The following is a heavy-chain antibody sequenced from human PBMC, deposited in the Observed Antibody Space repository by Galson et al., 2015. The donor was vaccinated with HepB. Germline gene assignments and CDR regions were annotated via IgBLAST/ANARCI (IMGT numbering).Heavy chain of an antibody. J-gene: IGHJ5*02. D-gene: IGHD5-12*01. V-gene: IGHV3-48*02. CDR1: GFTFSSYS. Sequence: SLRLSCAASGFTFSSYSMNWVRQAPGKGLEWVSYISSSSSTIYYADSVKGRFTISRDNTKNSLYLQMNSLGDEDTAVYYCARGPDPSGYDAWGQGTLVTVSS. CDR3: ARGPDPSGYDA. CDR2: ISSSSSTI.